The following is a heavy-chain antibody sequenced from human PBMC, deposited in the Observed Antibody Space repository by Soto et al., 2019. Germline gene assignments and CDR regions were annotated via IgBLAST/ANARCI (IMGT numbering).Heavy chain of an antibody. Sequence: GGSLRLSCAASGFTFSSYGMHWVRQAPGKGLERVAVISYDGSNKYYADSVKGRFTISRDNSKNTLYLQMNSLRAEDTAVYYCAKPTDITGEDYWGQGTLVTVSS. J-gene: IGHJ4*02. CDR3: AKPTDITGEDY. CDR2: ISYDGSNK. V-gene: IGHV3-30*18. D-gene: IGHD1-20*01. CDR1: GFTFSSYG.